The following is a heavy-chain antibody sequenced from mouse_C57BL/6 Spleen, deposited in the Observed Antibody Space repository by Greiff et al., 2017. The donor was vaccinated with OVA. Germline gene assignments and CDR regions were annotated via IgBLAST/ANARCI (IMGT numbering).Heavy chain of an antibody. V-gene: IGHV1-59*01. CDR2: IDPSDSYT. Sequence: QVHVKQPGAELVRPGTSVKLSCKASGYTFTSYWMHWVKQRPGQGLEWIGVIDPSDSYTNYNQKFKGKATLTVDTSSSTAYMQLSSLTSEDSAVYYCARFPTARAMDYWGQGTSVTVSS. CDR3: ARFPTARAMDY. CDR1: GYTFTSYW. J-gene: IGHJ4*01. D-gene: IGHD1-2*01.